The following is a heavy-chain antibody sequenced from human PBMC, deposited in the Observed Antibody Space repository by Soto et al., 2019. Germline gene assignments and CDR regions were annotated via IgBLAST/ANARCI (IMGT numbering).Heavy chain of an antibody. CDR1: AGSISSYY. J-gene: IGHJ4*02. CDR2: IYYSGST. CDR3: ARGGGSPDY. Sequence: QVQLQESGPGLVKPSETLSLTCTVSAGSISSYYWSWIRQPPGKGLEWIGYIYYSGSTNYNPSLKSRVTISVDTSKNQFSLKLNSVTAADTAVYYCARGGGSPDYWGQGTLVTFSS. D-gene: IGHD1-26*01. V-gene: IGHV4-59*01.